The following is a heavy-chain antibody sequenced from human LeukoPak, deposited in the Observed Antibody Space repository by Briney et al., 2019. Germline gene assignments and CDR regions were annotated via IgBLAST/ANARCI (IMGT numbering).Heavy chain of an antibody. Sequence: SGPTLVKPTQTLTLTCTFSGFSLTTSGVVVGWVRRPPGKALEWVAFIYGDDNKRYSPSLKSRLTITKDTSKNQVVLTMTNVDPVDTATYYCVHRTTVTSFDYWGQGTLVTVSS. V-gene: IGHV2-5*02. CDR3: VHRTTVTSFDY. J-gene: IGHJ4*02. CDR2: IYGDDNK. D-gene: IGHD4-17*01. CDR1: GFSLTTSGVV.